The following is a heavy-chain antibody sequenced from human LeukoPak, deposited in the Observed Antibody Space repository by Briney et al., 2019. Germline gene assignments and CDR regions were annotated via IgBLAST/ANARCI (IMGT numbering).Heavy chain of an antibody. J-gene: IGHJ3*02. Sequence: SQTLSLTCTVSGGSISSGGYYWSWTRQHPGKGLEWIGYIYYSGSTYYNPSLKSRVTISVDTSKNQFSLKLSSVTAADTAVYYCARGRGYSYRAFDIWGQGTMVTVSS. V-gene: IGHV4-31*03. CDR3: ARGRGYSYRAFDI. D-gene: IGHD5-18*01. CDR1: GGSISSGGYY. CDR2: IYYSGST.